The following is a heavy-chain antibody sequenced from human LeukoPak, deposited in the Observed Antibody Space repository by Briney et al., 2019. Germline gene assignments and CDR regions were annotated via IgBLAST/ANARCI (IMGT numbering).Heavy chain of an antibody. D-gene: IGHD3-22*01. Sequence: PGRSLRLSCAASGFTFSSYGMPWVRQAPGKGLEWVAVISYDGSNKYYADSVKGRFTISRDNSKNTLYLQMNSLRAEDTAVYYCRVVITTTDYWGQGTLVTVSS. CDR1: GFTFSSYG. J-gene: IGHJ4*02. V-gene: IGHV3-30*03. CDR3: RVVITTTDY. CDR2: ISYDGSNK.